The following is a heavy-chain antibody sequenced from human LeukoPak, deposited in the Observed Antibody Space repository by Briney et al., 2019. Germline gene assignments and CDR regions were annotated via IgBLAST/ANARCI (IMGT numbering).Heavy chain of an antibody. J-gene: IGHJ4*02. Sequence: ASVKVSCKTSGYTFTGYYMHWVRQAPGQGLEWMGWIKPNSGGTNYAQKFQGRVTVTRDTSISTAYMELNRLRSDDTAVYYCARDGNFDYWGQGTLVTVSS. D-gene: IGHD1-26*01. CDR1: GYTFTGYY. CDR3: ARDGNFDY. CDR2: IKPNSGGT. V-gene: IGHV1-2*02.